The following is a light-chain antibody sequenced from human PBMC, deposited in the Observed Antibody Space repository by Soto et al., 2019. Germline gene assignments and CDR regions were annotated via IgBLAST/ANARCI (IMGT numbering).Light chain of an antibody. Sequence: QSVLTQPPSVSGSPGQSVTVSCTGTSSDVGSYNHVAWYQQPPGTAPKLMIYEVSNRPSGVPDRFSGSKSGNTASLTISGLQAEDEADYYCSSYTSSNTEVFGTGTKVTVL. CDR3: SSYTSSNTEV. CDR2: EVS. CDR1: SSDVGSYNH. J-gene: IGLJ1*01. V-gene: IGLV2-18*02.